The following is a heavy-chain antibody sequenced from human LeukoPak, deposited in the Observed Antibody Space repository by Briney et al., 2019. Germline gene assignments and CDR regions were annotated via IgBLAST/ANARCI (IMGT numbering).Heavy chain of an antibody. Sequence: PGGSLRLSCAASGFTFSSYAMSGVPQAPGKGVEWVSAISGSGGSTYYADSVKGRFTISRDNSKNTLYLQMNSLRAEDTAVYYCAKNPLGFDYWGQETLVTVSS. V-gene: IGHV3-23*01. CDR1: GFTFSSYA. CDR3: AKNPLGFDY. J-gene: IGHJ4*02. CDR2: ISGSGGST.